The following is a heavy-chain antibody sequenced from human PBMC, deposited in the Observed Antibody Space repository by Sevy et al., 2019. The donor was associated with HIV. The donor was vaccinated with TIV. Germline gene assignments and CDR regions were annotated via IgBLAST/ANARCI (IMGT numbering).Heavy chain of an antibody. CDR3: ARDPGDCSSTTCCRSMDV. CDR1: GYTFTGYY. D-gene: IGHD2-2*01. V-gene: IGHV1-2*02. J-gene: IGHJ6*02. Sequence: ASVKVSCKASGYTFTGYYMHWVRQAPGQGLEWMGWINPNSGGTKYAQKFQGRVTITRDTTISTAYMEVSRLRSDDTAVFYCARDPGDCSSTTCCRSMDVWGQGTTVTVSS. CDR2: INPNSGGT.